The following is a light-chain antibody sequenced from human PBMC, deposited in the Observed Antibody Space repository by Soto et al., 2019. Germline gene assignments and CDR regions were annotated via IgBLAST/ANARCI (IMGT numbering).Light chain of an antibody. Sequence: DIQMTQSPSTLSASVGDRVTITCRASQSISSGLAWYQQKPGKAPKLLIYKASSLESGVPSRFSGSGSGTAFTLTISRLQPDDFATYYCQQYNSYWTFGQGTKVELK. J-gene: IGKJ1*01. CDR3: QQYNSYWT. CDR2: KAS. CDR1: QSISSG. V-gene: IGKV1-5*03.